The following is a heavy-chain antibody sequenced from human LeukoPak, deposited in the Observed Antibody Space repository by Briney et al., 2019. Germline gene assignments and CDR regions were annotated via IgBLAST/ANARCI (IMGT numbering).Heavy chain of an antibody. J-gene: IGHJ4*02. D-gene: IGHD4-17*01. Sequence: SETLSLTCAVYGGSFNGYYWSWIRQPPGKGLEWIGEINHSGSTNYNPSLKSRVTISVDTPKNQFSLKLSSVTAADTAVYYCARVPTVTFFDYWGQGTLVTVSS. CDR2: INHSGST. V-gene: IGHV4-34*01. CDR3: ARVPTVTFFDY. CDR1: GGSFNGYY.